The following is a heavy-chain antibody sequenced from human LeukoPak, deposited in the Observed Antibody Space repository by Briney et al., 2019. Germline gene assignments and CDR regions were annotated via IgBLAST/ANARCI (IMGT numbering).Heavy chain of an antibody. V-gene: IGHV3-66*04. J-gene: IGHJ4*01. D-gene: IGHD5-12*01. CDR3: ARQGYDSGFDY. CDR1: GFTFSTYG. CDR2: LFSGGDT. Sequence: GGSLRLSCAASGFTFSTYGMNWVRQAPGKGLEWVSVLFSGGDTYYADSVKDRFSISRDSSRETLFLQMNSLRADDTAVYYCARQGYDSGFDYWGHGTMVTVSS.